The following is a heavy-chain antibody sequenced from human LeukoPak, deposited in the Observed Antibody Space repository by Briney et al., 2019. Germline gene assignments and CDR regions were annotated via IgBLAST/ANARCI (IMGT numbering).Heavy chain of an antibody. V-gene: IGHV3-30*18. CDR3: AKDFEQCLDY. CDR2: ISYDGSNK. J-gene: IGHJ4*02. CDR1: GFTFSSYG. D-gene: IGHD6-19*01. Sequence: PGGSLRLSCAASGFTFSSYGMHWVRQAPGKGLEWVAVISYDGSNKYYADSVKGRFTISRDNSKNTLYLQMNSLRAEDTAVYYCAKDFEQCLDYWGQGTLVTVSS.